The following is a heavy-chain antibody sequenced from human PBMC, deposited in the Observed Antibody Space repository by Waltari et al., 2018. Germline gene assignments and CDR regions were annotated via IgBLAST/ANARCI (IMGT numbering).Heavy chain of an antibody. D-gene: IGHD5-12*01. CDR3: VRGYPDIVATISDY. J-gene: IGHJ4*02. Sequence: QLQLQESGPGLVKPSETLSLTCTVSRSSIRNNNYYWGWVRQPPGKGREWIGSFYKSGTTYYNPSLKSRVNISVDTSNNQFSLKLNSVTAADTAVYYCVRGYPDIVATISDYWGQGTLVIVSS. CDR2: FYKSGTT. V-gene: IGHV4-39*07. CDR1: RSSIRNNNYY.